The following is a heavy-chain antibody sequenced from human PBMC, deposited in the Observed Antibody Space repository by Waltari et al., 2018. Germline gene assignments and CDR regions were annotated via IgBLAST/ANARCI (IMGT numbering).Heavy chain of an antibody. Sequence: QVQLQESGPGLVKPSETLSLTCTVSGGSISSYYWSWIRQPPGKGLEWIGYIYYRGSTSYDPSLKSRGSISVDTSKNQFSLKRSSVTAADTAVYYCARAYGSGSALYYGMDVWGQGTTVTVSS. D-gene: IGHD3-10*01. CDR1: GGSISSYY. J-gene: IGHJ6*02. CDR2: IYYRGST. V-gene: IGHV4-59*01. CDR3: ARAYGSGSALYYGMDV.